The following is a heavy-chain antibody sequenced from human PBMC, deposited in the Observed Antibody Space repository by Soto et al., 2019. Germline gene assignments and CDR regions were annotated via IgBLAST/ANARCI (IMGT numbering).Heavy chain of an antibody. D-gene: IGHD4-4*01. Sequence: QITLKESGPTLVKPTQTLTLTCTFSGVSLSTSGVGVGWIRQPPGKALEWLALIYWDDDKGYSPSRKSRLTITKDTSKNQVVLTMTNMDPVDTATYYCAHYSNYADIWGQGTMVTVSS. V-gene: IGHV2-5*02. CDR2: IYWDDDK. CDR1: GVSLSTSGVG. CDR3: AHYSNYADI. J-gene: IGHJ3*02.